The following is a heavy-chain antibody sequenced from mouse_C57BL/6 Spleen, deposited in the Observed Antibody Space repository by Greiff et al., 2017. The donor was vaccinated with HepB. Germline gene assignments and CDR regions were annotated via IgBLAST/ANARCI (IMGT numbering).Heavy chain of an antibody. Sequence: VQLQQSGAELARPGASVKLSCKASGYTFTSYGISWVKQRTGQGLEWIGEIYPRSGNTYYNEKFKGKATLTADKSSSTAYMELSSLTSEDSAVYLCERGGVEYAMDYWGQGTSVTVSS. CDR1: GYTFTSYG. J-gene: IGHJ4*01. CDR2: IYPRSGNT. V-gene: IGHV1-81*01. CDR3: ERGGVEYAMDY.